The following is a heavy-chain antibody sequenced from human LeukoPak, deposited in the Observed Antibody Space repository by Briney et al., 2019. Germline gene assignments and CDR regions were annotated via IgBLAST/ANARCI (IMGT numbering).Heavy chain of an antibody. J-gene: IGHJ5*02. V-gene: IGHV1-18*01. Sequence: ASVKVSCEASGYTFTSYGISWVRQAPGQGLEWMGWISAYNGNTNYAQKLQGRVTMTTDTSTSTAYMELRSLRSDDTAVYYCARMAYSYKTNWFDPWGQGTLVTVSS. D-gene: IGHD5-18*01. CDR2: ISAYNGNT. CDR3: ARMAYSYKTNWFDP. CDR1: GYTFTSYG.